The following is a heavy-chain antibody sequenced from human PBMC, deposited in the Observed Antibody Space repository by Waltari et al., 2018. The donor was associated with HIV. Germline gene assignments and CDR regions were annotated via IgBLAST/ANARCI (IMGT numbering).Heavy chain of an antibody. Sequence: QVQLQESGPGLVTPSETLSLTCAVSGYSLSSGYYWGWFRQPPGKGLVWIGSIYHSGSTYDNPSLKSRVTISVDTSKSQIALKLSAVTAADTTVYDCERDGRMLAAASGWGQGTMVTVSS. J-gene: IGHJ3*01. CDR3: ERDGRMLAAASG. D-gene: IGHD6-13*01. CDR2: IYHSGST. CDR1: GYSLSSGYY. V-gene: IGHV4-38-2*02.